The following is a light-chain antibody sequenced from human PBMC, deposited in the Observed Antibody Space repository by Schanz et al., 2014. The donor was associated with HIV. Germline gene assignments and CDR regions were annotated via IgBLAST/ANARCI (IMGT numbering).Light chain of an antibody. CDR3: GTWDSSLSSVV. Sequence: QSVLTQPPSVSAAPGQKVTISCSGSSSNIGNNYVSWYQQLPGTAPKLLIYDNNRRPSGIPDRFSGSKSGTSATLGITGLQGGDEADYYCGTWDSSLSSVVFGGGTKVTVL. CDR1: SSNIGNNY. V-gene: IGLV1-51*01. CDR2: DNN. J-gene: IGLJ2*01.